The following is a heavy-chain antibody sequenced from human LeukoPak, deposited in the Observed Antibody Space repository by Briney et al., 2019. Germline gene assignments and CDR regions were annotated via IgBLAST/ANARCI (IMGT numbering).Heavy chain of an antibody. CDR1: GYTFTGYY. J-gene: IGHJ5*02. CDR3: ARQTPTIRALGS. D-gene: IGHD4-23*01. Sequence: ASVKVSCKASGYTFTGYYIHWVRQAPGQGLEWMGWINPNSGATKYAQKFQGRDTMTRDTSSSTAYMELTRLRSDDTAVFYCARQTPTIRALGSWGQGTLVTVSS. V-gene: IGHV1-2*02. CDR2: INPNSGAT.